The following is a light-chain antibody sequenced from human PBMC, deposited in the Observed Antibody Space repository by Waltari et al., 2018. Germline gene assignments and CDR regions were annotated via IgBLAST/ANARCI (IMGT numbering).Light chain of an antibody. CDR1: RAIAKN. Sequence: EIVMTQSPATLSVSPGGGATLACRASRAIAKNVAWYQQRPGQALRLLFFDASTRATGVPERVGGRGAGTEFTLTISSLQSEDSAVYFCQQFNTRYSFGQGTKLEI. J-gene: IGKJ2*01. CDR3: QQFNTRYS. V-gene: IGKV3-15*01. CDR2: DAS.